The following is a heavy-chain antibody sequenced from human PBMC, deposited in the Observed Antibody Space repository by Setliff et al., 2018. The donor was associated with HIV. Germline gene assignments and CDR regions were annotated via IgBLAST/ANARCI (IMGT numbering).Heavy chain of an antibody. V-gene: IGHV3-21*06. Sequence: GGSLRLSCAASGFTFSSYSMNWVRQAPGKGLEWVASISSSGAHIFSADSLKGRFGISRDNGRNSLYLQMNSLRAEDTAVYYCARGARLQYFDWPSYALDVWGQGTTVTVSS. CDR1: GFTFSSYS. J-gene: IGHJ6*02. CDR3: ARGARLQYFDWPSYALDV. CDR2: ISSSGAHI. D-gene: IGHD3-9*01.